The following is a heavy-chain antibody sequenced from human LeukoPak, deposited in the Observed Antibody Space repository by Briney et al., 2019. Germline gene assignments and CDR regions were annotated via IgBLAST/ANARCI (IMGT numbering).Heavy chain of an antibody. CDR2: IKQDGSEK. V-gene: IGHV3-7*01. CDR3: ARGTTIFGYYYMDV. CDR1: GFTFSSYW. J-gene: IGHJ6*03. Sequence: GGSLRLSCAASGFTFSSYWMSWVRQAPGKGLEWVANIKQDGSEKYYVDSVKGRFTISRDNAKNSLYLRMNSLRAEDTAVYYCARGTTIFGYYYMDVWGKGTTVTVSS. D-gene: IGHD3-3*01.